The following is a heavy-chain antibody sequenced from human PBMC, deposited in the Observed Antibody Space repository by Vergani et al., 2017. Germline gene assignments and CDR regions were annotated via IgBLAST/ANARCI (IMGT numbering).Heavy chain of an antibody. J-gene: IGHJ6*03. CDR3: ARGRYDFWSGYYEPYYYMDV. V-gene: IGHV1-8*01. Sequence: QVQLVQSGAEVKKPGASVKVSCKASGYTFTSYDINWVRQATGQGLEWMGWMNPNSGNTGYAQKFQGRVTMTRNTSISTAYMELSSLRSEDTAVYYCARGRYDFWSGYYEPYYYMDVWGKGTTVTVSS. CDR1: GYTFTSYD. D-gene: IGHD3-3*01. CDR2: MNPNSGNT.